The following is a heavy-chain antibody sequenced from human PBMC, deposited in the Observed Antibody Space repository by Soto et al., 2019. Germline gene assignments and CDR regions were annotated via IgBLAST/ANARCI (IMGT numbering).Heavy chain of an antibody. CDR2: ISGSGGST. CDR3: AKVLQWLVPDVGAFDI. D-gene: IGHD6-19*01. Sequence: EVQLLESGGGLVQPGGSLRLSCAASGFTFSSYAMSSVRQAPGKGLEWVSAISGSGGSTYYADSVKGRFTISRDNSKNTLYLQMNSLRAEDTAVYYCAKVLQWLVPDVGAFDIWGQGTMVTVSS. CDR1: GFTFSSYA. J-gene: IGHJ3*02. V-gene: IGHV3-23*01.